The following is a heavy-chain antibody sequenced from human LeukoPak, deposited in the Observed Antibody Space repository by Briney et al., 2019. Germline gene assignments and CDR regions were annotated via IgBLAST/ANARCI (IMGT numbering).Heavy chain of an antibody. J-gene: IGHJ4*02. Sequence: ASVKVSCKASGFTFTDYYMHWLRQAPGQGLEWMGWINPNSGGTNYAQKFQGRVTMTRDTSISTAYMELSRLRSDDTAVYYCARGTVTTDYWGQGTLVTVSS. D-gene: IGHD4-17*01. CDR3: ARGTVTTDY. V-gene: IGHV1-2*02. CDR1: GFTFTDYY. CDR2: INPNSGGT.